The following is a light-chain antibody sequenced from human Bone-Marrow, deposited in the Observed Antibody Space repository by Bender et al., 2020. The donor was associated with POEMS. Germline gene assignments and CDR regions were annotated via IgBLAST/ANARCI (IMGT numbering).Light chain of an antibody. CDR3: SSYTTSSTLVV. Sequence: QSALTQPASVSGSPGQSITISCTGTSSDLVTYKYFSWYQQYPGKTPKLLIYDVKYRPSGVSNRFSGSKSGNTASLTISGLQAEDEADYYCSSYTTSSTLVVFGGGTKLTVL. J-gene: IGLJ2*01. V-gene: IGLV2-14*01. CDR2: DVK. CDR1: SSDLVTYKY.